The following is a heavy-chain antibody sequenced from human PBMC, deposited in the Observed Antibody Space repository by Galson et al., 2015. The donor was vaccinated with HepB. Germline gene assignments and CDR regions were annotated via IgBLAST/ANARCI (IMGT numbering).Heavy chain of an antibody. D-gene: IGHD3-10*01. J-gene: IGHJ4*02. V-gene: IGHV3-30*18. CDR1: GFAFNRYG. CDR3: AKDGYFYGSEYFQMGY. Sequence: SLRLSCAASGFAFNRYGMHWVRQAPGKGLEWLAVISYEGNQKYYSESAKGRFTISRDNSRNTAYLRMSSLRIEDTAVYYCAKDGYFYGSEYFQMGYWGQGTLVTVSS. CDR2: ISYEGNQK.